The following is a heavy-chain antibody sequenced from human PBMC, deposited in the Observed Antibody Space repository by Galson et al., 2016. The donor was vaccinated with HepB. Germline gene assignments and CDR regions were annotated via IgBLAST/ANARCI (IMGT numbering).Heavy chain of an antibody. CDR1: GFTFSRSA. V-gene: IGHV3-30*18. CDR3: EKPQTRAYDILTGYSHFDY. J-gene: IGHJ4*02. D-gene: IGHD3-9*01. CDR2: TSYDGSNE. Sequence: SLRLSCAASGFTFSRSAMYWVRQAPGKGLEWVAVTSYDGSNEYYADSVKGRFTISRDNSKNTLYLQLNSLRAEDTAVYYCEKPQTRAYDILTGYSHFDYWGQGTLVTVSS.